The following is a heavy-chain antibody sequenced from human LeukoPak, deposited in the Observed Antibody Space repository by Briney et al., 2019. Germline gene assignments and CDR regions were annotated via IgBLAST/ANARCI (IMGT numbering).Heavy chain of an antibody. CDR3: ASAPSSGWSYYFDY. J-gene: IGHJ4*02. V-gene: IGHV3-11*04. CDR2: ISSSGSTI. D-gene: IGHD6-19*01. CDR1: GFTFSDYY. Sequence: GGSLRLSCAASGFTFSDYYMSWIRQAPGKGLEWVSYISSSGSTIYYADSVKGRFTISRDNAKNSLYLQMNSLRAEDAAAYYCASAPSSGWSYYFDYWGQGTLVTVSS.